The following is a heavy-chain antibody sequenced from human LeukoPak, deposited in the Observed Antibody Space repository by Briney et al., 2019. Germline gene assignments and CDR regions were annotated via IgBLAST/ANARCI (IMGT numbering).Heavy chain of an antibody. J-gene: IGHJ4*02. V-gene: IGHV3-33*01. CDR3: ARARITMIVVVPDY. D-gene: IGHD3-22*01. Sequence: GGSLRLSCAAAGFTFSSYGMHWVRQAPGKGLEWVSVIWDDGSNKYYADSVKGRFTISRDNSKNTLYLQMNSLRAADTAVYYCARARITMIVVVPDYWGQGTLVTVSS. CDR1: GFTFSSYG. CDR2: IWDDGSNK.